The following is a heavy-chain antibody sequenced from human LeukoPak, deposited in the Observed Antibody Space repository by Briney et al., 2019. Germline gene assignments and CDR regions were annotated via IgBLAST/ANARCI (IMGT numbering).Heavy chain of an antibody. CDR3: ARRRSSGWYEEVRRWYFDL. V-gene: IGHV4-34*01. CDR2: INHSGST. D-gene: IGHD6-19*01. J-gene: IGHJ2*01. Sequence: PSETLSLTCAVYGGSFSDYYWSWIRQPPGKGLEWIGEINHSGSTNYNPSLKSRVTISVDTSKNQFSLKLSSVTVADTAVYYCARRRSSGWYEEVRRWYFDLWGRGTLVTVSS. CDR1: GGSFSDYY.